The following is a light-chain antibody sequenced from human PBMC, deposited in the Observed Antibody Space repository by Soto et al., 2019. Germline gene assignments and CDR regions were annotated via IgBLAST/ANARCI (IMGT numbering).Light chain of an antibody. CDR2: DAS. V-gene: IGKV3-11*01. J-gene: IGKJ3*01. Sequence: EIVLTQSPATLSLPPGERATLSCRASQSISSYLAWYQQKPDQAPRLLIYDASNRATGIPARFSGSGSGTDFPLTISSLEPEDFAVYYCHQRSTWPFTFGPGTKVDIK. CDR3: HQRSTWPFT. CDR1: QSISSY.